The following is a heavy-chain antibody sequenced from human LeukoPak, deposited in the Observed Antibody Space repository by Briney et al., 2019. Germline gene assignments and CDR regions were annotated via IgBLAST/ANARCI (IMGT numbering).Heavy chain of an antibody. Sequence: GGSLRLSCAASGFTFSGYWMSWVRQAPGKGLEWVANIKPDGSAKYYRDSVEGRFTISRDNAEKSLYLQMNTLRAEDTAVYYCGRDLFYFDYWGQGALVTVSS. CDR1: GFTFSGYW. V-gene: IGHV3-7*01. CDR3: GRDLFYFDY. J-gene: IGHJ4*02. CDR2: IKPDGSAK.